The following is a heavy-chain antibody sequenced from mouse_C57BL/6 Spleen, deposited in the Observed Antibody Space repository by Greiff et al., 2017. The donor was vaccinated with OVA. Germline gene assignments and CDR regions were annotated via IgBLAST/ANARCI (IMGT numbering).Heavy chain of an antibody. D-gene: IGHD2-3*01. J-gene: IGHJ4*01. CDR2: ISSGSSTI. V-gene: IGHV5-17*01. CDR3: ARDGYYDAMDY. Sequence: EVMLVESGGGLVKPGGSLKLSCAASGFTFSDYGMHWVRQAPEKGLEWVAYISSGSSTIYYADTVKGRFTISRDNAKNTLFLQMTSLRSEDTAMDYCARDGYYDAMDYWGQGTSVTVSS. CDR1: GFTFSDYG.